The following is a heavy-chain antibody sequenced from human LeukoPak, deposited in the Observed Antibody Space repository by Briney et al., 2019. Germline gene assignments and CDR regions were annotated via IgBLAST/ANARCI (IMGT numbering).Heavy chain of an antibody. CDR2: ISGSGGST. CDR1: GFTFSSYA. CDR3: AKPMEYQLLSDY. V-gene: IGHV3-23*01. Sequence: GSLRLSCAASGFTFSSYAMSWARQAPGKGLEWVSAISGSGGSTYYADSVKGRFTISRDNSKNTLYLQMNSLRAEDTAVYYCAKPMEYQLLSDYWGQGTLVTVSS. D-gene: IGHD2-2*01. J-gene: IGHJ4*02.